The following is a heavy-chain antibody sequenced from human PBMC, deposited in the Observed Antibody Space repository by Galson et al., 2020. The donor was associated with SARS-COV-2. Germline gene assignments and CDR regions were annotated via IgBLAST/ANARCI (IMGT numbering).Heavy chain of an antibody. CDR3: ARPSSSGYYSSWYFGL. CDR1: GLSINSDFY. J-gene: IGHJ2*01. V-gene: IGHV4-38-2*01. D-gene: IGHD3-22*01. Sequence: SETLSLTCAVSGLSINSDFYWAWIRQPPGKGLEWIGNIYQGGTTYYNPSLKSRVTISIDQSKNQFSLTMTSVTAADTAVYYCARPSSSGYYSSWYFGLWGRGTLVTVSS. CDR2: IYQGGTT.